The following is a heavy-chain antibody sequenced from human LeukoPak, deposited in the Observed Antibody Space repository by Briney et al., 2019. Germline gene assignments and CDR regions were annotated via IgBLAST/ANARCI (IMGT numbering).Heavy chain of an antibody. V-gene: IGHV3-7*01. J-gene: IGHJ4*02. CDR1: GFTFSSYW. D-gene: IGHD3-22*01. CDR2: IKQDGSEK. CDR3: ARDPHIRYYYDSSGYFL. Sequence: GGSLRLSCAASGFTFSSYWMSWVRQAPGKGLEWVANIKQDGSEKYYVDSVKGRFTISRDNAKNSLYLQMNSLRAEDTAVYYCARDPHIRYYYDSSGYFLWGQGTLVTVSS.